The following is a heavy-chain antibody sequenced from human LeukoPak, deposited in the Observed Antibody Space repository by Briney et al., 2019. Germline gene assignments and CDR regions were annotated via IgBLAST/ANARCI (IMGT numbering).Heavy chain of an antibody. Sequence: ASVKVSCKASGYTFTSYGISWVRQAPGQGLEWMGWISAYNGNTNYAQKLQGRVTMTTDTCTSTAYMELRSLRSDDTAVYYCAGYSNYEDRYYYGMDVWGQGTTVTVSS. D-gene: IGHD4-11*01. V-gene: IGHV1-18*01. CDR3: AGYSNYEDRYYYGMDV. CDR1: GYTFTSYG. CDR2: ISAYNGNT. J-gene: IGHJ6*02.